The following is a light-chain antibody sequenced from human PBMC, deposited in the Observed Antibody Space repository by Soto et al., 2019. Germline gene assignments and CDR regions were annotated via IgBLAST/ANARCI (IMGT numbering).Light chain of an antibody. CDR3: QQRSDWIT. Sequence: IVMTQSPASLSVSPGERDTLSCRASQSVNNFLACYQQKHGQAPRLLIYDAYTRATGIPTRFSGSGSGTDFTITSSRLAPEDLAVYYCQQRSDWITVGQGTRLEIK. CDR2: DAY. V-gene: IGKV3-11*01. CDR1: QSVNNF. J-gene: IGKJ5*01.